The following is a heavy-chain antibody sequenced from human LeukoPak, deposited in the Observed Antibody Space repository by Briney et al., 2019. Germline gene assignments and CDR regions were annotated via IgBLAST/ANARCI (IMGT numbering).Heavy chain of an antibody. Sequence: ASVKVSCKASGYSFVGYGITWVRQAPGQGLEWMGWINPNSGGTNYAQKFQGRVTMTRDTSISTAYMELSRLRSDDTAVYYCARESSKSFFDIWGQGTMVTVSS. CDR2: INPNSGGT. CDR3: ARESSKSFFDI. J-gene: IGHJ3*02. CDR1: GYSFVGYG. V-gene: IGHV1-2*02. D-gene: IGHD2-15*01.